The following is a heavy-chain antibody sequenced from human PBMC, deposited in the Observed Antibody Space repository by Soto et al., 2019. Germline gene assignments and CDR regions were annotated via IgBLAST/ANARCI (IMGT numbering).Heavy chain of an antibody. V-gene: IGHV3-21*01. D-gene: IGHD3-9*01. Sequence: PGGSLRLCCAVSGFTFSSYSMNWVRQAPGKGREWVSSISSGNSYIYYADSVRGRFTVSRDNAKSSLYLQMNSLRAEDTAVYYCATQMDYNILTGYRPFDYWGQGTLVTVSS. CDR1: GFTFSSYS. CDR2: ISSGNSYI. CDR3: ATQMDYNILTGYRPFDY. J-gene: IGHJ4*02.